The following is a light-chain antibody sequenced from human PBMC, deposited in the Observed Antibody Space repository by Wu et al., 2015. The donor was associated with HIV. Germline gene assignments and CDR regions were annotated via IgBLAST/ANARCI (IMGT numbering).Light chain of an antibody. CDR2: GAS. V-gene: IGKV3-15*01. CDR1: QSVGSN. CDR3: QQRSNWQVT. J-gene: IGKJ5*01. Sequence: EIVMTQSPATLSVSPGERATLSCRASQSVGSNLAWYQQKPGQTPRLLIYGASTRATGIPARFSGSGSGTEFTLTISSLQSEDFAVYYCQQRSNWQVTFGQGTRLEIK.